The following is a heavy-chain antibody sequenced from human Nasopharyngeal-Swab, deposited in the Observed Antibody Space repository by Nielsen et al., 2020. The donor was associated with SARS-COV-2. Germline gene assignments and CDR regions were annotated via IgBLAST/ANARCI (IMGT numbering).Heavy chain of an antibody. D-gene: IGHD2-21*01. CDR2: IYYSGST. Sequence: SETLSLTCTVSGGSISSYYWTWTRQPPGKGLEWIGYIYYSGSTNYNPSLKSRVTISVDTSKNQFSLKLSSVTAADTAVYYCARQVVVETHNFDYWGQGTLVTVSS. J-gene: IGHJ4*02. V-gene: IGHV4-59*08. CDR3: ARQVVVETHNFDY. CDR1: GGSISSYY.